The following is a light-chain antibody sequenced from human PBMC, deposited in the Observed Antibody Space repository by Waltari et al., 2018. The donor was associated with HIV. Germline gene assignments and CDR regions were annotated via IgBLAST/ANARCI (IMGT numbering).Light chain of an antibody. CDR1: SSDFGSFNL. V-gene: IGLV2-23*02. CDR3: CSYAGSSTWV. Sequence: QSALTQPASVSGSPGQSITIPCPGTSSDFGSFNLFSWYQQHPGKAPKLMIYEVSKRPSGVSNRFSGSKSGNTASLTISGLQAEDEADYYCCSYAGSSTWVFGGGTKLTVL. J-gene: IGLJ3*02. CDR2: EVS.